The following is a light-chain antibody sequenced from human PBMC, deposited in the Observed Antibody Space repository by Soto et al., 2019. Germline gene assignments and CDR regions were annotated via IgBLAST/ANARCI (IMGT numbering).Light chain of an antibody. CDR1: TSSIGSNA. CDR3: ATWDDSLNAFV. Sequence: QSVLTQSPSASGTPGQRITIYCSGSTSSIGSNAVNWYQQFPGTAPTFLIYNDDQRPSGVPDRLSGSKSGTSASLAISGLHSEDEADYYCATWDDSLNAFVFGTGTKVTVL. J-gene: IGLJ1*01. V-gene: IGLV1-44*01. CDR2: NDD.